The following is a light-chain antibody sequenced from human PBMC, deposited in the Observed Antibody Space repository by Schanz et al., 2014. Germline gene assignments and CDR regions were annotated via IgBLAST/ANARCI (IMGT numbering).Light chain of an antibody. CDR1: QSVTSTY. J-gene: IGKJ1*01. CDR2: AAS. Sequence: EIVLTQSPGTLSLSPGERATLSCRASQSVTSTYLAWYQQKPGQAPRLLIYAASIRATGIPARFSGSGSGTEFTLTISSLQSEDFAVYYCQQRSNWPPWTFGQGTKVEVK. CDR3: QQRSNWPPWT. V-gene: IGKV3D-20*02.